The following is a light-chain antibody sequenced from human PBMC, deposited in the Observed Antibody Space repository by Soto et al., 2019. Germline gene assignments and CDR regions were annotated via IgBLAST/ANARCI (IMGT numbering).Light chain of an antibody. J-gene: IGKJ2*01. Sequence: EIVLTQSPGTLSLSPGERATFSCRASQSVSRRYLAWYQQKPGQAPRLLIYGASSRATGIPDRFSGSGSGTDFTLTISRLEPEDFAVYYCQQYGSSPYTFGQETKLEIK. CDR3: QQYGSSPYT. CDR1: QSVSRRY. V-gene: IGKV3-20*01. CDR2: GAS.